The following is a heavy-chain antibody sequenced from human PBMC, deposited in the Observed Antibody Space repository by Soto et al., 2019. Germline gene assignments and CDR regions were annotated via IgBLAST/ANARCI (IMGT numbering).Heavy chain of an antibody. D-gene: IGHD3-22*01. CDR3: ARVHDSSGYYLYYYYYGMDV. Sequence: SVKVSCKASGGTFSSYAISWVRQAPGQGLEWMGGIIPIFGTANYAQKFQGRVTITANESTSTAYMELSSLRSEDTAVYYCARVHDSSGYYLYYYYYGMDVWGQGTTVTVSS. CDR1: GGTFSSYA. J-gene: IGHJ6*02. V-gene: IGHV1-69*13. CDR2: IIPIFGTA.